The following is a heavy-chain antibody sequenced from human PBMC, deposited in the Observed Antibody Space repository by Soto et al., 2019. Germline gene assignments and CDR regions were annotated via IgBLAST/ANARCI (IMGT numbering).Heavy chain of an antibody. D-gene: IGHD3-22*01. CDR3: ARGLNYYDSSGYPPDAFDI. Sequence: GASVKVSCKASGYTFTSYGISWVRQAPGQGLEWMGWISAYNGNTNYAQKLQGRVTMTTDTSTSTAYMELRSLRSDDTAVYYCARGLNYYDSSGYPPDAFDIWGQGTMVTV. V-gene: IGHV1-18*01. CDR2: ISAYNGNT. CDR1: GYTFTSYG. J-gene: IGHJ3*02.